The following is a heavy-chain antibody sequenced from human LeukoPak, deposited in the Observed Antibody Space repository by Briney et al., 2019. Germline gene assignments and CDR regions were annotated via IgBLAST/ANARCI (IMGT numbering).Heavy chain of an antibody. Sequence: PGGSLRLSCAVSGFTFRDYNMNWVRQAPGKGLEWVSSISSSSTYVYYANSVKGRFTISRDNAKGSLFLQLNSLRAEDTAVYYCARSFCNSASCYYYYSGLDVWGQGTTVTVSS. J-gene: IGHJ6*02. V-gene: IGHV3-21*06. CDR2: ISSSSTYV. D-gene: IGHD2-2*01. CDR1: GFTFRDYN. CDR3: ARSFCNSASCYYYYSGLDV.